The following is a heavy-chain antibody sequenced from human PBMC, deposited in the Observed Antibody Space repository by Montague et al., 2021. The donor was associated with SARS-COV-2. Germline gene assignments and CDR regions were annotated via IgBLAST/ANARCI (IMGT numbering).Heavy chain of an antibody. CDR2: TYYRSKWYN. CDR3: ARIPVGSKYYFDF. D-gene: IGHD2-2*01. Sequence: CAISGDSVSSNIATWNRIRQSLSRGLEWLGRTYYRSKWYNDYAGSVKSRITIDPDTSKHQFSLHLNSVTPEDTAVYYCARIPVGSKYYFDFWGQGTLVTVSS. V-gene: IGHV6-1*01. CDR1: GDSVSSNIAT. J-gene: IGHJ4*02.